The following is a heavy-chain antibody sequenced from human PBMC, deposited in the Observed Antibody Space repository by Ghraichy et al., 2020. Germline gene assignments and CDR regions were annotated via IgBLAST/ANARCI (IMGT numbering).Heavy chain of an antibody. CDR1: GFTFSTYS. CDR3: ARDIKSSSWSYYYYAMDV. J-gene: IGHJ6*02. CDR2: VSHDGNFE. V-gene: IGHV3-30*04. D-gene: IGHD6-13*01. Sequence: GESLNISCSASGFTFSTYSMHWVRQAPGKGLEWVAVVSHDGNFEYYADSVKGRFTLSRDNSKNTVFLQMNSLRAEDTAVYYCARDIKSSSWSYYYYAMDVWGQGTTVTVSS.